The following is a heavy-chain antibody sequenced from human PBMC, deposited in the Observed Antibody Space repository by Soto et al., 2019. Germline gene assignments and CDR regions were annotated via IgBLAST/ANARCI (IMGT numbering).Heavy chain of an antibody. V-gene: IGHV3-66*04. D-gene: IGHD6-13*01. CDR3: ARRGYGSRWTNVYMEV. CDR2: IYSGGST. J-gene: IGHJ6*03. CDR1: GFTVSSNY. Sequence: GGSLRLSCAASGFTVSSNYMSWVRQAPGKGLEWVSVIYSGGSTYYADSVKGRFTISRDNSKNTLYLQMNSLRAEDMALYYCARRGYGSRWTNVYMEVWGKGTTVTVSS.